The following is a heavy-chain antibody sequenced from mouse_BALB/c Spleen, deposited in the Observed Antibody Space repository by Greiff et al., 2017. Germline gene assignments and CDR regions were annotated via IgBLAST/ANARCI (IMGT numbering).Heavy chain of an antibody. D-gene: IGHD2-14*01. V-gene: IGHV1S56*01. CDR3: ARHYRNAMDY. J-gene: IGHJ4*01. CDR1: GYTFTSYD. CDR2: IYPGDGST. Sequence: VQLQPSGPELVKPGALVKISCKASGYTFTSYDINWVKQRPGQGLEWIGWIYPGDGSTKYNEKFKGKATLTADKSSSTAYMQLSSLTSENSAVYFCARHYRNAMDYWGQGTSVTVSS.